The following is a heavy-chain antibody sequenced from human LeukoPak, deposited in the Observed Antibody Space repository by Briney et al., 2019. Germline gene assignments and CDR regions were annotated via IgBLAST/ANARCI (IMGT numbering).Heavy chain of an antibody. D-gene: IGHD2-15*01. V-gene: IGHV1-45*02. J-gene: IGHJ4*02. Sequence: SVKVSCKASGYTFTYRYLHWVRQAPGQALEWMGWITPFNGNTIYAQKFQDRVTITRDRSMSTAYMELSSLRSEDTAMYYCVVVAATRGGGYWGQGTLVTVSS. CDR2: ITPFNGNT. CDR3: VVVAATRGGGY. CDR1: GYTFTYRY.